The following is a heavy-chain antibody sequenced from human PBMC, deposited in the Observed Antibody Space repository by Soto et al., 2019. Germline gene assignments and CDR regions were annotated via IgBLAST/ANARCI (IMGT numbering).Heavy chain of an antibody. Sequence: SETLSLTCTVSGGSISSYYWSWIRQPPGKGLEWIGYIYYSGSTNYNPSLKSRVTISVDTSMNQFSLKLRSVTAADTAVYYCARVGGSGSYHYYYGMDVWGQGTTVTV. CDR1: GGSISSYY. J-gene: IGHJ6*02. V-gene: IGHV4-59*01. CDR2: IYYSGST. CDR3: ARVGGSGSYHYYYGMDV. D-gene: IGHD3-10*01.